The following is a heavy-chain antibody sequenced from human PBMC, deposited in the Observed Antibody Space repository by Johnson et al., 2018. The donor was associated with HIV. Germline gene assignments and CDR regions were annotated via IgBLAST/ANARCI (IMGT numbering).Heavy chain of an antibody. D-gene: IGHD3-22*01. CDR1: GFTFSSYA. V-gene: IGHV3-30-3*01. CDR2: ISYDGSNK. J-gene: IGHJ3*02. Sequence: QMLLVESGGGVVQPGRSLRLSCAASGFTFSSYAMHWVRQAPGKGLEWVAVISYDGSNKYYADSVKGRFTISRDNSKNTLYLQMNSLRAEDTAVYYCAKGIVVGVRAFDIWGQGTMLTVSS. CDR3: AKGIVVGVRAFDI.